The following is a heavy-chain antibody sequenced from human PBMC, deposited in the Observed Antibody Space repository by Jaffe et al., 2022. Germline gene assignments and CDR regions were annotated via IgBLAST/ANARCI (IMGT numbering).Heavy chain of an antibody. Sequence: QVQLQESGPGLVKPSETLSLTCTVSGGSISSYYWSWIRQPPGKGLEWIGYIYYSGSTNYNPSLKSRVTISVDTSKNQFSLKLSSVTAADTAVYYCARTLVNWFDPWGQGTLVTVSS. CDR3: ARTLVNWFDP. CDR2: IYYSGST. CDR1: GGSISSYY. D-gene: IGHD6-6*01. V-gene: IGHV4-59*01. J-gene: IGHJ5*02.